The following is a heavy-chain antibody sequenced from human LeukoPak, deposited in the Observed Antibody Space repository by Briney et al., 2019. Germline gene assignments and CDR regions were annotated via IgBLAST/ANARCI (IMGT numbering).Heavy chain of an antibody. CDR2: IIPIFGTA. J-gene: IGHJ4*02. Sequence: ASVKVSCKASGGTFSSYAISWVRQAPGQGLEWMGGIIPIFGTANYAQKFQGRVTITADESTSTAYMEPSSPRSEDTALYYCAKDISSDLSDPYGGDAIDYWGQGTLVTVSS. V-gene: IGHV1-69*01. CDR1: GGTFSSYA. CDR3: AKDISSDLSDPYGGDAIDY. D-gene: IGHD5-12*01.